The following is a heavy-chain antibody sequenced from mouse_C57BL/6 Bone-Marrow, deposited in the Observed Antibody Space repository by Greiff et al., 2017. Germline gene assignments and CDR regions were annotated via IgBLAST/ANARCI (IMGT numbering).Heavy chain of an antibody. V-gene: IGHV1-59*01. Sequence: QVQLQQPGAELVRPGTSVKLSCKASGYTFTSYWMHWVKQRPGQGLEWIGVIDPSDSYTNYNQKFKGKATLTVDQSSSTAYMQLSSLTSEDSAVYYCALKGGFAYWGQGTLVTVSA. CDR2: IDPSDSYT. CDR1: GYTFTSYW. J-gene: IGHJ3*01. CDR3: ALKGGFAY.